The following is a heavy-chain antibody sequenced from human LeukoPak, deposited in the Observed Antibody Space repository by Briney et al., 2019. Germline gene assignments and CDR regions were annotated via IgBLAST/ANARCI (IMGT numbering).Heavy chain of an antibody. J-gene: IGHJ5*02. CDR2: IYTSGST. D-gene: IGHD5-24*01. Sequence: SETLSLTCTVSGGSLSTYYWNWIRQPAGKGLEWIGRIYTSGSTNYNPSLKSRVTMSVDTSKNQFFLRLSSVTAADPAVYYWARCSGNGYHFSRFDPWGQGTLVTVSS. CDR1: GGSLSTYY. V-gene: IGHV4-4*07. CDR3: ARCSGNGYHFSRFDP.